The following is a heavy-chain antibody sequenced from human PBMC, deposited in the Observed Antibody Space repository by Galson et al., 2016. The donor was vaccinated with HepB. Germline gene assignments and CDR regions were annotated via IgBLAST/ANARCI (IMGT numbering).Heavy chain of an antibody. D-gene: IGHD5/OR15-5a*01. CDR1: GDSVSRNNVA. V-gene: IGHV6-1*01. J-gene: IGHJ6*02. Sequence: CAISGDSVSRNNVAWYWIRQSPSRGLECLGRTYYSSKWYNDYALSLKSRISINADTSKNQIFLQLNSVTPDDTAVYYCARDGRLKYYGMDVWGQGTTVTVSS. CDR3: ARDGRLKYYGMDV. CDR2: TYYSSKWYN.